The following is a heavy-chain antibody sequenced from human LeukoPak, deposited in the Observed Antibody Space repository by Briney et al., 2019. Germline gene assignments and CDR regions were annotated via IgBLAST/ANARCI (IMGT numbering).Heavy chain of an antibody. Sequence: GGSLRLSCAASGFTFSSYAMHWVRQAPGKGLEWVAVISYDGSNKYYADSAKGRFTISRDNSKNTLYLQMNSLRAEDTAVYYCARDKDFGFDYWGQGTLVTVSS. D-gene: IGHD3-10*01. CDR2: ISYDGSNK. CDR1: GFTFSSYA. CDR3: ARDKDFGFDY. V-gene: IGHV3-30-3*01. J-gene: IGHJ4*02.